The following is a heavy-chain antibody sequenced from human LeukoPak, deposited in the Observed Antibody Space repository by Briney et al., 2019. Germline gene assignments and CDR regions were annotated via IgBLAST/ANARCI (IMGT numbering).Heavy chain of an antibody. V-gene: IGHV4-39*01. D-gene: IGHD6-13*01. CDR3: ARGGYSSSWSPGNFDY. Sequence: SSETLSLTCTVSGGSISSSSYYWGWIRQPPGKGLGWIGSIYYSGSTYYNPSLKSRVTISVDTSKNQFSLKLSSVTAADTAVYCARGGYSSSWSPGNFDYWGQGTLVTVSS. CDR1: GGSISSSSYY. CDR2: IYYSGST. J-gene: IGHJ4*02.